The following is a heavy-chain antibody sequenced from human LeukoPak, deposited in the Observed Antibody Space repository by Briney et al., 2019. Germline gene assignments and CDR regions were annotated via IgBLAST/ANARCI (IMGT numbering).Heavy chain of an antibody. Sequence: PGGSLRLSCAASGFTFSSYEMNWVRQAPGEGLEWVSYISSSGSTIYYADSVKGRFTISRDNAKNSLYLQMNSLRAEDTAVYYCARDCSSQSVDAFDIWGQGTMVTVSS. CDR3: ARDCSSQSVDAFDI. V-gene: IGHV3-48*03. CDR1: GFTFSSYE. CDR2: ISSSGSTI. D-gene: IGHD6-13*01. J-gene: IGHJ3*02.